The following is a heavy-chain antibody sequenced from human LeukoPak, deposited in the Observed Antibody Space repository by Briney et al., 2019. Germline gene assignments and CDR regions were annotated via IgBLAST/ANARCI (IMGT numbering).Heavy chain of an antibody. J-gene: IGHJ4*02. CDR1: GFTFSSYS. CDR2: ISSSSSTI. CDR3: AREYYSDSSGSDY. V-gene: IGHV3-48*04. Sequence: GGSLSLSCAASGFTFSSYSMNWVRQAPGKGLEWVSYISSSSSTIYYADSVKGRFTISRDNAKNSLYLQMNSLRAEDTAVYYCAREYYSDSSGSDYWGQRTLVTVSS. D-gene: IGHD3-22*01.